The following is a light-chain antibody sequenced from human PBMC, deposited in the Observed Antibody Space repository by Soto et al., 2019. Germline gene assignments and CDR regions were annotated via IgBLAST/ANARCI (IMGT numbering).Light chain of an antibody. CDR3: QQYNTYSWT. CDR2: DAS. V-gene: IGKV1-5*01. Sequence: DIQMAQSPSTLSAAVGDRVTLTWRATQTIRYWLTWHQQKKGRPPQLLIYDASTLQKGVPSRFRGGGFGTECALTFSRLQPDDFPTYYCQQYNTYSWTFGPGTKVDIK. CDR1: QTIRYW. J-gene: IGKJ1*01.